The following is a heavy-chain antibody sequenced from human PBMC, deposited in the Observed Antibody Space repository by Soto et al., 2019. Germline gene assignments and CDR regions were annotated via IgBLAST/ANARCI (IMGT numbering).Heavy chain of an antibody. D-gene: IGHD4-17*01. CDR3: ARDRDYGGNSWFDP. CDR1: GGTFSSYA. CDR2: IIPIFGTA. Sequence: SVKVSCKASGGTFSSYAISWVRQAPGQGLEWMGGIIPIFGTANHAQKFQGRVTITADESTSTAYMELSSLRSEDTAVYYCARDRDYGGNSWFDPWGQGTLVTVSS. V-gene: IGHV1-69*13. J-gene: IGHJ5*02.